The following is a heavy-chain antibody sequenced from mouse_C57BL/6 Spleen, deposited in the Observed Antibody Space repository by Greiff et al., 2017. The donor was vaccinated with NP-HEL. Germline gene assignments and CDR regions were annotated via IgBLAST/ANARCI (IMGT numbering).Heavy chain of an antibody. CDR2: IDPENGDT. CDR1: GFNIKDDY. J-gene: IGHJ4*01. CDR3: TGGNYYAMDY. D-gene: IGHD2-1*01. Sequence: VQLKQSGAELVRPGASVKLSCTASGFNIKDDYMHWVKQRPEQGLEWIGWIDPENGDTEYASKFQGKATITADTSSNTAYLQLSSLTSEDTAVYYCTGGNYYAMDYWGQGTSVTVSS. V-gene: IGHV14-4*01.